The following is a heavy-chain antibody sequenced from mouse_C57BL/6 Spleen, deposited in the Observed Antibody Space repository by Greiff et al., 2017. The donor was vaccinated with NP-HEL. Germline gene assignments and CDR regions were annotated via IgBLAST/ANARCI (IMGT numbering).Heavy chain of an antibody. V-gene: IGHV5-6*02. CDR2: ISSGGSYT. CDR1: GFTFSSYG. CDR3: ARHYDYDY. Sequence: DVMLVESGGDLVKPGGSLKLSCAASGFTFSSYGMSWVRQTPDKRLEWVATISSGGSYTYYPDSVKGRFTISRDNAKNTLYLQMSSLKSEDTAMYYCARHYDYDYWGQGTTLTVSS. D-gene: IGHD2-4*01. J-gene: IGHJ2*01.